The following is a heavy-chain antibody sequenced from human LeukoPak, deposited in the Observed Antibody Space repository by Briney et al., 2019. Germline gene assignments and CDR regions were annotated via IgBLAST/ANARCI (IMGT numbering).Heavy chain of an antibody. CDR3: AKDHNGEFDY. V-gene: IGHV3-23*01. Sequence: GGSLRLSCGASGFTFSSHSMDWVRQAPGKGLEWVSAISGSGGSTYYADSAKGRFTISRDNSKNTLYLQMNSLRAEDTAVYYCAKDHNGEFDYWGQGTLVTVSS. J-gene: IGHJ4*02. CDR1: GFTFSSHS. D-gene: IGHD4-17*01. CDR2: ISGSGGST.